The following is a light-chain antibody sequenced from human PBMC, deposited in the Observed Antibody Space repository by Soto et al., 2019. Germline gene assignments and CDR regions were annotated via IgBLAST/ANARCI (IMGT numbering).Light chain of an antibody. CDR3: QQTECIPIT. CDR2: AAS. Sequence: DDRMCQSLSSVSASIGDRVTITCRATQTISRNLNWYQHKPGKAPKLLIYAASSLQSGVPSRFSGSGSGTDFTLAISSLQPGDFATYYCQQTECIPITFGQGTRLEN. J-gene: IGKJ5*01. CDR1: QTISRN. V-gene: IGKV1-39*01.